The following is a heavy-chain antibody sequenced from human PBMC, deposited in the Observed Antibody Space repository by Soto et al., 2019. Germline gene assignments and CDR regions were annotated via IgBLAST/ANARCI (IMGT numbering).Heavy chain of an antibody. D-gene: IGHD4-17*01. CDR3: ARDGTEYYGEYYDY. CDR1: GFTFSDYY. J-gene: IGHJ4*02. Sequence: QVQLVESGGGLVKPGGSLRLSGATSGFTFSDYYMSWIRQAPGKGLEWVSYIGTRGNTKYYADSVRGRFTISRDNAKNSLYLHMNSLRADDTAVYYCARDGTEYYGEYYDYWGQGIPVTVSS. V-gene: IGHV3-11*01. CDR2: IGTRGNTK.